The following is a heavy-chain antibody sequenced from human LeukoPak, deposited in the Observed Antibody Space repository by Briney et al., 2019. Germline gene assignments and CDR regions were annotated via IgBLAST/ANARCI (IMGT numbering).Heavy chain of an antibody. CDR1: GYSFTGYY. CDR3: AAYYYDGSGYAH. J-gene: IGHJ4*02. V-gene: IGHV1-2*02. Sequence: ASVKVSCKASGYSFTGYYMHWVRQAPGQGLEWMGWINPNGGGTNYAQKFQGRVTMTRDTSISTAYMELSRLRSDDTAVYYCAAYYYDGSGYAHWGQGTLVTVSS. D-gene: IGHD3-22*01. CDR2: INPNGGGT.